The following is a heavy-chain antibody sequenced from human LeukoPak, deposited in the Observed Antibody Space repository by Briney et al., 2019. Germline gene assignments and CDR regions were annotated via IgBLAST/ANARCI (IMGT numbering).Heavy chain of an antibody. CDR3: ARAVGATLDP. CDR2: IYYSGST. V-gene: IGHV4-59*01. D-gene: IGHD1-26*01. Sequence: PSETLSLTCTVSGGSISSYYWSWIRQPPGKGLEWIGYIYYSGSTNYNPSLKSRVTISVDTSKNQFSLKLSSVTAADTAVYYCARAVGATLDPWGQGTLVTVSS. CDR1: GGSISSYY. J-gene: IGHJ5*02.